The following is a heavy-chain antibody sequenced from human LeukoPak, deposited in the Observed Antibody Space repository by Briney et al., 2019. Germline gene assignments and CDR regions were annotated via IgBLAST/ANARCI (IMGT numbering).Heavy chain of an antibody. CDR2: IYYSGNT. CDR1: GGSISSGDYY. D-gene: IGHD6-19*01. Sequence: SETLSLTCTVSGGSISSGDYYWSWIRQPPGKGLEWIGYIYYSGNTYYNPSLKSRVTISVDTSKNQFSLKLTSVTAADTAMYYCATYSSGWYPDAFDIWGQGTMVTVSS. CDR3: ATYSSGWYPDAFDI. V-gene: IGHV4-30-4*01. J-gene: IGHJ3*02.